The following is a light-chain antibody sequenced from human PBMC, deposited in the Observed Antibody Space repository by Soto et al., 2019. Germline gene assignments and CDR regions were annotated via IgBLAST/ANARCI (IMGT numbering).Light chain of an antibody. J-gene: IGLJ1*01. CDR2: DVN. CDR3: CSYTTSSTYV. Sequence: SVLTQPASVSGSPGQSIAISCTGTSSDVGAYNYVSWYQQHPGKAPKLMIYDVNNRPSGVSNRFSGSKSGNTPSLTISGLQAEDEADYYCCSYTTSSTYVFGTGTKVTVL. V-gene: IGLV2-14*03. CDR1: SSDVGAYNY.